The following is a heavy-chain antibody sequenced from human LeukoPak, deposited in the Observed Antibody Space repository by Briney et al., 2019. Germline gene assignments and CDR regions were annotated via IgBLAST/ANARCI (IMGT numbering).Heavy chain of an antibody. Sequence: PGGSLRLSCAASGFTFSSYAMSWVRQAPGKGLEWVSAISGSGGSTYYADSVKGRFTISGDNSKNTLYLQMNSLRAEDTAVYYCAKDQGDSYGYNYYYGMDVWGQGTTVTVSS. CDR1: GFTFSSYA. J-gene: IGHJ6*02. CDR2: ISGSGGST. CDR3: AKDQGDSYGYNYYYGMDV. D-gene: IGHD5-18*01. V-gene: IGHV3-23*01.